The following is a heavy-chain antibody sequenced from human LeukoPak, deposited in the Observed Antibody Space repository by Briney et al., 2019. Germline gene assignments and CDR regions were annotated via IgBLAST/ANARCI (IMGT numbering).Heavy chain of an antibody. CDR2: IYYSGST. V-gene: IGHV4-39*01. Sequence: SETLSLTCTVSGGSISSSSYYWGWIRQPPGKGLEWIGSIYYSGSTYYNPSLKSRVTISVDTSKNQFSLKLSSVTAADTAVYYCARHSLGRYFDRLLTDNWFDPWGQGTLVTVSS. CDR3: ARHSLGRYFDRLLTDNWFDP. D-gene: IGHD3-9*01. CDR1: GGSISSSSYY. J-gene: IGHJ5*02.